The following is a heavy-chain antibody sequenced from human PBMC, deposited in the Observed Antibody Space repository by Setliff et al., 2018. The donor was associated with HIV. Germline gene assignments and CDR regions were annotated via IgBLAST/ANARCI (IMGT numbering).Heavy chain of an antibody. CDR1: GYSFTTYF. J-gene: IGHJ4*02. Sequence: GASVKVSCKASGYSFTTYFMHWVRQAPGKGLEWMGRVDPEDGETRYAERFWGRISLTVDKSTGTAYMELNRLRSEDTAVYYCGTVRIAVPDDFDFWGQGTLVTVSS. D-gene: IGHD6-19*01. V-gene: IGHV1-69-2*01. CDR3: GTVRIAVPDDFDF. CDR2: VDPEDGET.